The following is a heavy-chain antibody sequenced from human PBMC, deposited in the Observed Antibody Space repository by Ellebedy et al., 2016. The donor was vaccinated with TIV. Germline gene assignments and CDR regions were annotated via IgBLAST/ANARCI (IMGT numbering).Heavy chain of an antibody. Sequence: GESLKISXTASGFSFSNYAMSWVRQAPGKGPEWVSSLSGSGGSTYYADSVKGRFTISRDNSKNTLYLQMNSLRADDTAVYHCAKGTGVKGDWFDPWGQGTLVTVSS. CDR2: LSGSGGST. CDR1: GFSFSNYA. J-gene: IGHJ5*02. D-gene: IGHD1-14*01. CDR3: AKGTGVKGDWFDP. V-gene: IGHV3-23*01.